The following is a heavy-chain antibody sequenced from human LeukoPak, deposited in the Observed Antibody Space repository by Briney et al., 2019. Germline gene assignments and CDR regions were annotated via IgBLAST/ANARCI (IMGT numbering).Heavy chain of an antibody. Sequence: GGSLRLSSAASGFTFSSYAMHGVRQAPGKGLEWVSGISWNSGSIGYADSVKGRFTISRDNAKNSLYLQMNSLRAEDTALYYCAHIAVAGTFLDYWGQGTLVTVSS. J-gene: IGHJ4*02. CDR1: GFTFSSYA. CDR3: AHIAVAGTFLDY. V-gene: IGHV3-9*01. D-gene: IGHD6-19*01. CDR2: ISWNSGSI.